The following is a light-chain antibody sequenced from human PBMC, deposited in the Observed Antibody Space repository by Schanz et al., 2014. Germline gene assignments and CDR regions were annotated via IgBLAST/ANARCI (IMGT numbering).Light chain of an antibody. J-gene: IGLJ1*01. CDR3: SSYTSSSTRV. CDR2: DVS. V-gene: IGLV2-14*01. CDR1: SSDVGGTNY. Sequence: QSALTQPASVSGSPGQSITLSCTGTSSDVGGTNYVSWYQQHPGKVPKLMIYDVSNRPSGVSNRFSGSKSGNTASLTISGLQAEDEADYYCSSYTSSSTRVFGTGTKLTVL.